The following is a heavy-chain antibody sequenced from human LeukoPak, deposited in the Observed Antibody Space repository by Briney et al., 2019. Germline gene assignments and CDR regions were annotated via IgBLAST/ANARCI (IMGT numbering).Heavy chain of an antibody. CDR3: AELGITMIGGV. Sequence: GGSLRLSCAASGFTFSSYEMNWVRQAPGKGLEWVSYISSSGSTIYYADSVKGRFTISRDNANNSLYLQMNSLRAEDTAVYYCAELGITMIGGVWGKGTTVTISS. V-gene: IGHV3-48*03. CDR2: ISSSGSTI. J-gene: IGHJ6*04. D-gene: IGHD3-10*02. CDR1: GFTFSSYE.